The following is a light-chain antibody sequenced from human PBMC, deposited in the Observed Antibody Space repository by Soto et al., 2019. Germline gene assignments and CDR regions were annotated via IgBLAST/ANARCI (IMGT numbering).Light chain of an antibody. J-gene: IGKJ5*01. CDR1: QSVSNNY. CDR3: QQYGSSFPIT. CDR2: GAS. V-gene: IGKV3-20*01. Sequence: EIVLTQSPGTLSLSPGERATLSCRASQSVSNNYLAWYQQKPAQAPRLLIYGASSRATGTPDRFSGSGSGTDFTLTISRLEPEDFAVYYCQQYGSSFPITFGQGTRLESK.